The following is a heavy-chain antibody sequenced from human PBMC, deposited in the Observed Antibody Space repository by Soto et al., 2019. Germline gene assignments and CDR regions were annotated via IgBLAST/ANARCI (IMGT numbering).Heavy chain of an antibody. CDR3: ARVVMTTVPASFYYGLDV. D-gene: IGHD4-4*01. J-gene: IGHJ6*02. V-gene: IGHV1-69*18. CDR2: IIPLIGTA. Sequence: QVQLVQSGAEVRKPGSSVTVSCKASGGTFSTYGITWVRQAPGQGLEWMGNIIPLIGTANYAQRFRGRVTITADESTTTAYMEPTSPRSEDTAVYYCARVVMTTVPASFYYGLDVWGQGTTVAVAS. CDR1: GGTFSTYG.